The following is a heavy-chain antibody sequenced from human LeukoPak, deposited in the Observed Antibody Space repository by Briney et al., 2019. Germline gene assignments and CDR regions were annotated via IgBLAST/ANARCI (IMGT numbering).Heavy chain of an antibody. D-gene: IGHD3-9*01. Sequence: SETLSLTCTVSGGSIGTYYWSWIRQPPGEGLEWIGSIYYTGSTDYNPSLKSQVTISVDTSKNQFSLKVNSVTAADTAVYYCARELRYRSYGMDVWGQGTTVTVSS. V-gene: IGHV4-59*01. CDR1: GGSIGTYY. J-gene: IGHJ6*02. CDR2: IYYTGST. CDR3: ARELRYRSYGMDV.